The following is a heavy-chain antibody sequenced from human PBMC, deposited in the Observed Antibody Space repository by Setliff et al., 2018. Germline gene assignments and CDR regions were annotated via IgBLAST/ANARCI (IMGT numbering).Heavy chain of an antibody. CDR1: GGSISSGVYY. CDR2: IYYRGDT. D-gene: IGHD1-1*01. CDR3: ARTGTYRYFDY. V-gene: IGHV4-39*01. J-gene: IGHJ4*02. Sequence: SETLSLTCTVSGGSISSGVYYWAWIRQPPGKGLEWIGRIYYRGDTYYNASLKSRLTLSVDTSKNQVSLNLRSVTAADTAVYYCARTGTYRYFDYWGQGTQVTVSA.